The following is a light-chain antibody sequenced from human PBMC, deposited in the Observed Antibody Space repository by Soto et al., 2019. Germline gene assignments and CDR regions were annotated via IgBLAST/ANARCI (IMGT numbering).Light chain of an antibody. J-gene: IGKJ1*01. CDR2: GPS. Sequence: EIVLTQSPATLSVSPGERATLSCRASQSISSNLAWYQQQPVQAPRLLIYGPSTRATGVPARFSGSGSGTEFTLPISSLQSEDFAMYYCQQYTHWPVWSFGQGTKVEIK. CDR3: QQYTHWPVWS. CDR1: QSISSN. V-gene: IGKV3-15*01.